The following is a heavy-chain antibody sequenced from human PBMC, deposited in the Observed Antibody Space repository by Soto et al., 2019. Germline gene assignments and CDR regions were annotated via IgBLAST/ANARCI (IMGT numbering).Heavy chain of an antibody. CDR3: ARGVQRSRYVDL. V-gene: IGHV3-74*01. CDR1: GFIFSSYW. D-gene: IGHD6-25*01. J-gene: IGHJ2*01. Sequence: EVQLVESGGGLVQPGGSLRLSCAASGFIFSSYWMHWVRQVPGKVLVWVSRINNDGSSTSYADSVNGRFTISRDNAKNTLYLQMNSLRAEDTAVYYGARGVQRSRYVDLWGRGTLVTVSS. CDR2: INNDGSST.